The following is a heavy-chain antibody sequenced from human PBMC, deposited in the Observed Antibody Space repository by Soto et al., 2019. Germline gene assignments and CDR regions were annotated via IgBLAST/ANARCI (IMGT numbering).Heavy chain of an antibody. J-gene: IGHJ5*02. CDR1: GFTFSSYA. V-gene: IGHV3-23*01. D-gene: IGHD2-8*02. CDR3: ARVPTIVLVPTKHPLGACFDL. Sequence: EVQLLESGGGLVQPGGSLRLSCAASGFTFSSYAMTWVRQAPGKGLEWVSGIRGTGGNTYYADSVKGRFTISRDNSKNTVSLQMNNLGADDTAIYYCARVPTIVLVPTKHPLGACFDLWGEGALVTVSS. CDR2: IRGTGGNT.